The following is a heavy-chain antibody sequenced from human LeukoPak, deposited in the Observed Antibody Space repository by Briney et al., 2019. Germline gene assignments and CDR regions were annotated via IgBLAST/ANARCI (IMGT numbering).Heavy chain of an antibody. D-gene: IGHD5-24*01. CDR2: INTSGST. CDR3: ARSGRDGYNPHFDF. V-gene: IGHV4-4*07. CDR1: GGSVSDYY. Sequence: SETLSLTCTVSGGSVSDYYWSWIRQPAGKGLQWIGRINTSGSTNYNPSLKSRVTMSEDMSRNQFFLKVSSVTAADTAVYYCARSGRDGYNPHFDFWGQGTLVTVSS. J-gene: IGHJ4*02.